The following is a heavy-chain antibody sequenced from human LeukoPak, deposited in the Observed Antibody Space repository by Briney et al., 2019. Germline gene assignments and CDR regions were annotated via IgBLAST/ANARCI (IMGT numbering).Heavy chain of an antibody. D-gene: IGHD3-10*01. Sequence: PSETLSLTCTVSGGSISSSSYYWGWIRQPPGKGLEWIGSIYYSGSTYYNPSLKSRVTISVDTSKNQFSLKLSSVTAADTAVYYCARDRGLLWFGTYHPFSNWFDPWGQGTLVTVSS. J-gene: IGHJ5*02. CDR1: GGSISSSSYY. V-gene: IGHV4-39*07. CDR2: IYYSGST. CDR3: ARDRGLLWFGTYHPFSNWFDP.